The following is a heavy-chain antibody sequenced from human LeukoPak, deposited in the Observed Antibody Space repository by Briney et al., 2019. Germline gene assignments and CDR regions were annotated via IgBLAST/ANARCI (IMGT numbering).Heavy chain of an antibody. CDR3: ARGYCSSTSCYSFGSAFDI. V-gene: IGHV1-69*13. Sequence: SVKVSCKASGYTFTGYYMHWVRQAPGQGLEWMGGIIPIFGTANYAQKFQGRVTITADESTSTAYMELSSLRSEDTAVYYCARGYCSSTSCYSFGSAFDIWGQGTMVTVSS. CDR2: IIPIFGTA. D-gene: IGHD2-2*01. J-gene: IGHJ3*02. CDR1: GYTFTGYY.